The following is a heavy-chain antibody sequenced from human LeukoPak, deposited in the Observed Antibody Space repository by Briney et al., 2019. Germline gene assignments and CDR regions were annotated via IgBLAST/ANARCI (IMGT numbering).Heavy chain of an antibody. CDR3: ARDQYGSGSYYNLGFDP. Sequence: SVKVSCKASGGTFSSYAISWVRQAPGQGLEWMGGIIPIFGTANYAQRFQGRVTITADESTSTAYMELSSLRSEDTAVYYCARDQYGSGSYYNLGFDPWGQGTLVTVSS. J-gene: IGHJ5*02. CDR1: GGTFSSYA. D-gene: IGHD3-10*01. CDR2: IIPIFGTA. V-gene: IGHV1-69*13.